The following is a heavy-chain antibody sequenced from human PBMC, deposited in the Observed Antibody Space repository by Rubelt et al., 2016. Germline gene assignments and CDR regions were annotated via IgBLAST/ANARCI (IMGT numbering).Heavy chain of an antibody. CDR3: ARGVVPAAPYYYGMDV. V-gene: IGHV3-21*01. J-gene: IGHJ6*02. CDR2: INSHGSST. Sequence: EVQLVESGGTLVKPGGSLRLSCAASEFSFSSYSMNWVRQAPGKGLEWVSRINSHGSSTVYADSVQGRLTISRDNSKNQLDLQRNSRGAEDTAVYYCARGVVPAAPYYYGMDVWGQGTTVTVSS. D-gene: IGHD2-2*01. CDR1: EFSFSSYS.